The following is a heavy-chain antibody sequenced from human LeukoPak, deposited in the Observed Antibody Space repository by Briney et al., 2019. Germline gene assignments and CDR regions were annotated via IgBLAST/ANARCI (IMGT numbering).Heavy chain of an antibody. Sequence: GGSLRLSCAASGFTFSSYAMSWVRQAPGKGLEWVSVIYSGGSTYYADSVKGRFTISRDNSKNTLYLQMNSLRAEDTAVYYCARLPHDYGYPPPFYYFDYWGQGTLVTVSS. D-gene: IGHD4-17*01. CDR2: IYSGGST. CDR1: GFTFSSYA. J-gene: IGHJ4*02. V-gene: IGHV3-53*01. CDR3: ARLPHDYGYPPPFYYFDY.